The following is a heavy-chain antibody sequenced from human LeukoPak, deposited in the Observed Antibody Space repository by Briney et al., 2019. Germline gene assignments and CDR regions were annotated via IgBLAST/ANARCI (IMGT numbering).Heavy chain of an antibody. V-gene: IGHV4-39*01. CDR3: ARSAADYYDSSGPPRWFDP. J-gene: IGHJ5*02. Sequence: SETLSLTCTVSGGSLSSSSSYWGWIRQPPGKGLEWIGCIYDSGSNYYNPPLRGRVTLSVDTSKNQSSLKLSSVIAADTAVYYCARSAADYYDSSGPPRWFDPWGQGALVTVSS. CDR1: GGSLSSSSSY. D-gene: IGHD3-22*01. CDR2: IYDSGSN.